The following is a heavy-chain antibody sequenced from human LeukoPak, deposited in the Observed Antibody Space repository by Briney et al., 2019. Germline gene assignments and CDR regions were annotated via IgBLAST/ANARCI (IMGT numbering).Heavy chain of an antibody. CDR2: IKQDGSEK. Sequence: GASLRLACAASGFTFSSYGMSWVRQAPGKGLEWVANIKQDGSEKYYVDSVKSRFTISRDNAKNSLYLQMNSLRAEDTAVYYCARGRSGGDYYYYYMGVWGKGTTVTVSS. CDR1: GFTFSSYG. D-gene: IGHD4-17*01. V-gene: IGHV3-7*01. CDR3: ARGRSGGDYYYYYMGV. J-gene: IGHJ6*03.